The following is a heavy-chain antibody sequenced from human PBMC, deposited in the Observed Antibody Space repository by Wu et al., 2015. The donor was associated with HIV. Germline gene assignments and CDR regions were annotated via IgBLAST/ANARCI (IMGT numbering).Heavy chain of an antibody. J-gene: IGHJ3*02. V-gene: IGHV1-18*01. CDR2: ISAYNGNT. CDR3: ASNGDVDTAMVTVPGAFDI. D-gene: IGHD5-18*01. Sequence: QVQLVQSGAEVKKPGASVKVSCKASGYTFTSYGISWVRQAPGQGLEWMGWISAYNGNTNYAQKLQGRVTMTTDTSTSTAYMELRSLRSDDTAVYYCASNGDVDTAMVTVPGAFDIWGQGTMVTVSS. CDR1: GYTFTSYG.